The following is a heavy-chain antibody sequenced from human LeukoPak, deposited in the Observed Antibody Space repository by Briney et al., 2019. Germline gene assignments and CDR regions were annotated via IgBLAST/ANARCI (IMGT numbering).Heavy chain of an antibody. Sequence: SETLSLTCTVSGGSISSYYWSWIRQPPGKGLEWIGYIYYSGSTNYNPSLKSRVTISVDTSKNQFSLKLSSVTAADTAVYYCARIVWEYGDYVVSWFDPWGQGTLVTVSS. CDR1: GGSISSYY. CDR2: IYYSGST. CDR3: ARIVWEYGDYVVSWFDP. V-gene: IGHV4-59*01. D-gene: IGHD4-17*01. J-gene: IGHJ5*02.